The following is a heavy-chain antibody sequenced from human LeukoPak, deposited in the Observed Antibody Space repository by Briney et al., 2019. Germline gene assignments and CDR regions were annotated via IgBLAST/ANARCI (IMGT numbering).Heavy chain of an antibody. CDR1: GFIFNNYA. CDR3: ARDFWWLPDY. D-gene: IGHD3-3*01. J-gene: IGHJ4*02. Sequence: GGSLRLSCAASGFIFNNYAMHWVRQAPGKGLEWVAVTSYDESNKYYADSVRGRFTISRDNSKNMLYLQLNSLTTEDTALYYCARDFWWLPDYWGQGTLVTVSS. V-gene: IGHV3-30-3*01. CDR2: TSYDESNK.